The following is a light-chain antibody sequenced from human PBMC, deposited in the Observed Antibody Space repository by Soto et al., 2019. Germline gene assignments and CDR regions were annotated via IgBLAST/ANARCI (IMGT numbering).Light chain of an antibody. CDR2: GAT. CDR1: QSRSTDY. J-gene: IGKJ2*01. V-gene: IGKV3-20*01. Sequence: DIALTQSPGTLSLSPEERATLSCWASQSRSTDYLAWYQQKPGQPPRLLIYGATSRATGIPDRFSGSGSGTDFTLTISRLEPEDFAVYYCQQYGSSPYTFREGPKLEIK. CDR3: QQYGSSPYT.